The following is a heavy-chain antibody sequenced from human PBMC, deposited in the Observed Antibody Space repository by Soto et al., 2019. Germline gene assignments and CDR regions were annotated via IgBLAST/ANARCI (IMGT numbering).Heavy chain of an antibody. CDR2: IDPSDSCT. J-gene: IGHJ6*02. D-gene: IGHD1-26*01. CDR1: GYIFPKYF. Sequence: GESLKTSCKGPGYIFPKYFINWVRQIPGKGLEWMRRIDPSDSCTNYSPSFQGHVTISLDQSISTAYLQWNSLKALDTAMYFCSRQLGRIEEEVDVWGQGTAVTVSS. CDR3: SRQLGRIEEEVDV. V-gene: IGHV5-10-1*01.